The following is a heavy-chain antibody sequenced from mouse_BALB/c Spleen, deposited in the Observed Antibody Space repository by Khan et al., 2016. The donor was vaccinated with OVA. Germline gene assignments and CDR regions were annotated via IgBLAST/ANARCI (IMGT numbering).Heavy chain of an antibody. CDR2: INPSSGGT. CDR1: GYTFTSYY. V-gene: IGHV1S81*02. J-gene: IGHJ3*01. D-gene: IGHD2-2*01. Sequence: QMQLEESGAELVKPGASVRLSCKASGYTFTSYYLYWVKQRPGQGLEWIGDINPSSGGTNFNEKFKSKATLTVDKSSSTAYIQLNSLTSEDSAVYDCSRSGYGSFAYWGQGTLVTVSA. CDR3: SRSGYGSFAY.